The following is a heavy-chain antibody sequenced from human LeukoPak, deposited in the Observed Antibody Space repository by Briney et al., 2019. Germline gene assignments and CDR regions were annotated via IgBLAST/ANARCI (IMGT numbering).Heavy chain of an antibody. D-gene: IGHD3-10*01. J-gene: IGHJ2*01. V-gene: IGHV4-59*01. CDR2: IYYSGST. Sequence: SETLSLTCTVSGGPLSSYYWSWIRQPPGKGLEWIGYIYYSGSTTYNPSLRSRVTISVDTSKNQFSLRLSSVTAADTAVYYCARVFYYGSGTFDLWGRGTLVTVSS. CDR3: ARVFYYGSGTFDL. CDR1: GGPLSSYY.